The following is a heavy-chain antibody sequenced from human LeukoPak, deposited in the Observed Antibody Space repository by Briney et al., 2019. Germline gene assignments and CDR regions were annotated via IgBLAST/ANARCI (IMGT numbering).Heavy chain of an antibody. V-gene: IGHV1-69*13. CDR1: GGTFSSYA. D-gene: IGHD6-6*01. J-gene: IGHJ3*02. CDR3: ARDNSEYSSSSDAFDI. Sequence: ASVKVSGKASGGTFSSYAISWVRQAPGQGLEWMGGIIPIFGTANYAQKFQGRVTITADESTSTAYMELSSLRSEDTAVYYCARDNSEYSSSSDAFDIWGQGTMVTVSS. CDR2: IIPIFGTA.